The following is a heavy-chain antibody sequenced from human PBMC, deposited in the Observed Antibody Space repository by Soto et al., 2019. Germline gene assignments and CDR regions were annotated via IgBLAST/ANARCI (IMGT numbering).Heavy chain of an antibody. Sequence: ASVKVSCKASGYTFTSYGISWVRQAPGQGLEWKGGIIPIFGTANYAQKFQGRVTITADESTSTAYMELSSLRSEDTAVYYCARDAHYDFWSGYYTGGDYYYGMDVWGQGTTVTVSS. V-gene: IGHV1-69*13. CDR1: GYTFTSYG. CDR3: ARDAHYDFWSGYYTGGDYYYGMDV. D-gene: IGHD3-3*01. CDR2: IIPIFGTA. J-gene: IGHJ6*02.